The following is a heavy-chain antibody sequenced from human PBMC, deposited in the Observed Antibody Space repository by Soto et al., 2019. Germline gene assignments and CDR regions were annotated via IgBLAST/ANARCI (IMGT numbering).Heavy chain of an antibody. Sequence: QLQLQESGPGLVKPSETLSLTCTVSGGSISSSSYYWGWIRQPPGKGLEWIGSVYYSGSTYDNPSLKPRITLPVDRSKSQFSLKLPSVTAADTAFYYCARLLYDSRGYYYFDYWGQGTLVTVSS. J-gene: IGHJ4*02. CDR3: ARLLYDSRGYYYFDY. CDR1: GGSISSSSYY. V-gene: IGHV4-39*01. CDR2: VYYSGST. D-gene: IGHD3-22*01.